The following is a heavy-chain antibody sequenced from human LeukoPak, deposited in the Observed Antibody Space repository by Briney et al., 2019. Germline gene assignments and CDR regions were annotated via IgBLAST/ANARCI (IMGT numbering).Heavy chain of an antibody. D-gene: IGHD4-11*01. CDR2: MDKSGGT. CDR3: ARDYSKGGGFDF. V-gene: IGHV4-59*01. CDR1: GVTISGFY. Sequence: PSETLSLTCTVSGVTISGFYWSWVRQPPGKGLEWIGYMDKSGGTTYNPSLKSRVTISVDTSKNQFSLNLSPVTAADTAVYYCARDYSKGGGFDFWGQGTLVTVSS. J-gene: IGHJ4*02.